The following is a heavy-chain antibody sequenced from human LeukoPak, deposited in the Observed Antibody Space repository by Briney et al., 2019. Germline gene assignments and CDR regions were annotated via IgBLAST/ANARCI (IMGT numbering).Heavy chain of an antibody. CDR1: GFTFITYD. D-gene: IGHD1-26*01. CDR2: ISYDGSNK. J-gene: IGHJ4*02. CDR3: ARSEGSYWSNFDY. Sequence: GGSLRLSCAASGFTFITYDMHWVRQAPGKGLEWVAVISYDGSNKYYADSVKGRFTISRDNPKNTLYPQMNSLRGEDTAVYYCARSEGSYWSNFDYWGQGTLVTVSS. V-gene: IGHV3-30*03.